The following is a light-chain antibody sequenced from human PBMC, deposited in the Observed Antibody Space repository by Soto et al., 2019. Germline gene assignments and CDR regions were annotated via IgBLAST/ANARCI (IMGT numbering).Light chain of an antibody. J-gene: IGKJ1*01. V-gene: IGKV3-15*01. CDR3: QQYSNSPRT. CDR1: QSVSSN. Sequence: EIVMTQSPVTLSVSPGERATLSCRASQSVSSNLAWFQQKPGQAPRLLIYGASTRAIGPPAKFSGSGSGTEFTLTIAAPQSEGFAVYYFQQYSNSPRTFGQGTKVE. CDR2: GAS.